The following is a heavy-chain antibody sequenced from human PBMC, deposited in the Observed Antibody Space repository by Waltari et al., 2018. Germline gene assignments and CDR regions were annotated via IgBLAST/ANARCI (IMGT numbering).Heavy chain of an antibody. D-gene: IGHD3-10*01. CDR3: TTVHRGLWFRELLSFDY. CDR1: GFTFSNAW. J-gene: IGHJ4*02. CDR2: IKSKTDGGTT. V-gene: IGHV3-15*01. Sequence: EVQLVESGGGLVKPGGSLRLSCAASGFTFSNAWMSWVRQAPGKGLEWVGRIKSKTDGGTTDYAAPVKGRFTISRDDSKNTLYLQMNSLKTEDTAVYYCTTVHRGLWFRELLSFDYWGQGTLVTVSS.